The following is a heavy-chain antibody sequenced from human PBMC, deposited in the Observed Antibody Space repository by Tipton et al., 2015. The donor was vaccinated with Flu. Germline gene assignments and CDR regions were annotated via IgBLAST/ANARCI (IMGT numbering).Heavy chain of an antibody. CDR3: AKDTSRGYSCGRFDY. CDR2: ISSSGSIT. J-gene: IGHJ4*02. D-gene: IGHD5-18*01. V-gene: IGHV3-23*01. Sequence: SLRLSCAAFGFSFTSYAMSWVRQAPGKGLEWVSDISSSGSITYYADSVKGRFTISRDNSKNTLYLQMNSLRAEDTALYYCAKDTSRGYSCGRFDYWGQGTLVTVSS. CDR1: GFSFTSYA.